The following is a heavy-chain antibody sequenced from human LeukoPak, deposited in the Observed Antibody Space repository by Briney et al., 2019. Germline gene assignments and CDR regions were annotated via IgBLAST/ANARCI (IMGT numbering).Heavy chain of an antibody. J-gene: IGHJ4*02. CDR3: ARGRTDYDSTFDY. D-gene: IGHD3-22*01. V-gene: IGHV3-43D*03. Sequence: GGSLRLSCAASGFTFDDYAMHWVRQAPGKGLEWVSLISWDVDSTYYADSVKGRFTISRDNSKNSLYLQMNSLRAEDTALYYCARGRTDYDSTFDYWGQGTLVTVSS. CDR2: ISWDVDST. CDR1: GFTFDDYA.